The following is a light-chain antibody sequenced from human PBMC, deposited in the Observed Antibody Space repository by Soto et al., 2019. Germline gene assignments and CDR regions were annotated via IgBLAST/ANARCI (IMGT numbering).Light chain of an antibody. CDR3: QQYNTYPRT. J-gene: IGKJ1*01. Sequence: QSIQYPSTPSASFGGRVTIALLASHSIRRYLAWYQQKPGKAPKLLIFGASSLESGVPSRFSGSGSETEFTLTISSLQPDDFATYYCQQYNTYPRTFGQGTKV. V-gene: IGKV1-5*01. CDR2: GAS. CDR1: HSIRRY.